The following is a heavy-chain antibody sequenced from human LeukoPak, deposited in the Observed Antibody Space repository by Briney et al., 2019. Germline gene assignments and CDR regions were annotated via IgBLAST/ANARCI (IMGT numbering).Heavy chain of an antibody. J-gene: IGHJ4*02. CDR2: IYHSGST. V-gene: IGHV4-30-2*01. CDR1: GGSISSGGYY. Sequence: SQTLSLTCTVSGGSISSGGYYWSWIRQPPGKGLEWIGYIYHSGSTYYNPSLKSRVTISVDRSKNQFSLKLSSVTAADTAVYYCARDFYGTSCYADWGQGTLVTVSS. D-gene: IGHD2-2*01. CDR3: ARDFYGTSCYAD.